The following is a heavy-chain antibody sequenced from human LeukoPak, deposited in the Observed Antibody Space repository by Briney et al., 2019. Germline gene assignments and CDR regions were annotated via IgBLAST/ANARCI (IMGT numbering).Heavy chain of an antibody. V-gene: IGHV6-1*01. CDR3: ARGLPSWVTPGVLDY. J-gene: IGHJ4*02. D-gene: IGHD2-21*02. Sequence: SQTLSPTCAISGDSVSCNSAAWNWIRQSPSRGLEWLGRTYYRSKWYNDYAVSVKSRITINPDTSKNQFSLQLNSVTPEDTAVYYCARGLPSWVTPGVLDYWGQGTLVTVSS. CDR1: GDSVSCNSAA. CDR2: TYYRSKWYN.